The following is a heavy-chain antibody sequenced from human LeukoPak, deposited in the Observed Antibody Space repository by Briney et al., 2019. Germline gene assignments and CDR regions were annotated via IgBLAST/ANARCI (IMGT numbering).Heavy chain of an antibody. CDR3: AKGRGYYDSGSYLNFEY. V-gene: IGHV3-23*01. D-gene: IGHD3-10*01. J-gene: IGHJ4*02. CDR1: GFTFSSYA. Sequence: GGSLRLSCAASGFTFSSYAMSWVRQAPGKGLEWVSGISGSGSSTYYADSVKGRFTISRDNSKNTLYLQMNSLRAEDTAVYYCAKGRGYYDSGSYLNFEYWGQGTLVTVSS. CDR2: ISGSGSST.